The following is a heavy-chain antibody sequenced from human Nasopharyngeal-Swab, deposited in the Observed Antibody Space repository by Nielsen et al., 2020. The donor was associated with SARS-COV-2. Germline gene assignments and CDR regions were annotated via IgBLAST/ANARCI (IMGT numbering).Heavy chain of an antibody. J-gene: IGHJ4*02. D-gene: IGHD3-16*02. CDR3: ATSYFGGLRLGELSFDY. V-gene: IGHV3-23*01. CDR2: ISGSGGST. Sequence: GGSLRLSCAASGFTFSSYAMSWVRQAPGKGLEWVSAISGSGGSTYYADSVKGRFTISRDNSKNTLYLQMNSLRAEDTAVYYCATSYFGGLRLGELSFDYWGQGTLVTVSS. CDR1: GFTFSSYA.